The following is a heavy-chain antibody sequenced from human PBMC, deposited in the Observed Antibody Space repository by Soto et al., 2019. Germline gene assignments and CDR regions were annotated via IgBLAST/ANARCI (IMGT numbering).Heavy chain of an antibody. D-gene: IGHD3-22*01. J-gene: IGHJ3*02. CDR2: ISYDGSNK. CDR3: ARPPYYYDSSGYSPDAFDI. CDR1: GFTFSSYA. Sequence: PGGSLRLSCAASGFTFSSYAMHWVRQAPGKGLEWVAVISYDGSNKYYADSVKGRFTISRDNSKNTLYLQMNSLRAEDTAVYYCARPPYYYDSSGYSPDAFDIWGQGTMVTVSS. V-gene: IGHV3-30-3*01.